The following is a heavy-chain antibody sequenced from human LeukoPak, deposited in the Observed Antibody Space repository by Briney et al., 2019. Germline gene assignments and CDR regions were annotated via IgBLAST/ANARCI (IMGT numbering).Heavy chain of an antibody. J-gene: IGHJ4*02. CDR3: ARVDSSGWYIY. CDR2: IYYSGST. D-gene: IGHD6-19*01. CDR1: GGSISSYY. V-gene: IGHV4-59*01. Sequence: SETLSLTCTVSGGSISSYYWSWIRHPPGKGLEWIGYIYYSGSTNYNPSLKSRVTISVDTSKNQFYLKLSSVTAADTAVYYCARVDSSGWYIYWGQGTLVTVSS.